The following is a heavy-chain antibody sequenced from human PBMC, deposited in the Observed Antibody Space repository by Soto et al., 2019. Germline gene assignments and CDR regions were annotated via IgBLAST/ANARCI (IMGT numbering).Heavy chain of an antibody. Sequence: QVQLVQSGAEVKKPGSSVKVSCKASGGTFSSYAISWVRQAPGQGLEWMVGIIPIFGTGNYAQKFQGRVTITADESKSKASMELSSMSSEDTAVYYCARSWERYDFWSAPPPYYYGMDVWGKVTTVTVSS. J-gene: IGHJ6*04. CDR3: ARSWERYDFWSAPPPYYYGMDV. D-gene: IGHD3-3*01. CDR2: IIPIFGTG. CDR1: GGTFSSYA. V-gene: IGHV1-69*12.